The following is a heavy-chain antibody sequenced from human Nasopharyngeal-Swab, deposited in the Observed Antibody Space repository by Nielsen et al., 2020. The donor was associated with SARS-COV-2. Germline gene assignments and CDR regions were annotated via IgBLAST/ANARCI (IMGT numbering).Heavy chain of an antibody. CDR2: ISSSSSYT. D-gene: IGHD3-3*01. CDR1: GFTFSDYY. V-gene: IGHV3-11*05. CDR3: ARERGLRFLEWLSLWDGMDV. J-gene: IGHJ6*02. Sequence: GEPLKISCAASGFTFSDYYVSWIRQAPGKGLEWVSYISSSSSYTNYADSVKGRFTISRDNAKNSLYLQMNSLRAEDTAVYYCARERGLRFLEWLSLWDGMDVWGQGTTVTVSS.